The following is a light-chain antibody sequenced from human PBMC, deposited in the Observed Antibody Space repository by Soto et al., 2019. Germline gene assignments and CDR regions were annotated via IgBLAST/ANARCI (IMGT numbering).Light chain of an antibody. Sequence: QSVLTQPPSVSGAPGQRVTISFTGSSSNIGAGYDVHWYQQLPGRAPKLLIYGNTNRPSGVPDRVSGSKSGTSASLAITGLHAEDEADYYCLAFDSSLSVVFGGGTKVTVL. CDR3: LAFDSSLSVV. V-gene: IGLV1-40*01. CDR1: SSNIGAGYD. J-gene: IGLJ2*01. CDR2: GNT.